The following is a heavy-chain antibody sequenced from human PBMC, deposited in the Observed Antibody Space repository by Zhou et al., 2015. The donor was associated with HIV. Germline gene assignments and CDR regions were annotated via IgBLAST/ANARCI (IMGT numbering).Heavy chain of an antibody. CDR1: GGTFSSYA. CDR3: ARDLRVTTSYDFWSGYYSANYYYYMDV. V-gene: IGHV1-69*01. J-gene: IGHJ6*03. CDR2: IIPIFGTA. Sequence: QVQLVQSGAEVKKPGSSVKVSCKASGGTFSSYAISWVRQAPGQELEWMGGIIPIFGTANYAQKFQGRVTITADESTSTAYMELSSLRSEDTAVYYCARDLRVTTSYDFWSGYYSANYYYYMDVWGKGTTVTVSS. D-gene: IGHD3-3*01.